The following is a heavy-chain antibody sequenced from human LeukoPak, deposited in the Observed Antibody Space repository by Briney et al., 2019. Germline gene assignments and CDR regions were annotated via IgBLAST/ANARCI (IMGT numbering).Heavy chain of an antibody. D-gene: IGHD5-12*01. CDR1: GGSISSSGYN. CDR2: ISYTGTT. J-gene: IGHJ4*02. CDR3: ARRRIVATIDY. Sequence: PSETLSLTCAVSGGSISSSGYNWACIRQPPGTGLEWIRSISYTGTTYYNPSLKSLLTISADSSKNQFSLKLISVTAADTAVYYCARRRIVATIDYWGQGTLVTVSS. V-gene: IGHV4-39*01.